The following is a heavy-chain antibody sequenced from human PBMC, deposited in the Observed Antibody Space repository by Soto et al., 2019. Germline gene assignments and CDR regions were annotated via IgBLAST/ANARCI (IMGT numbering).Heavy chain of an antibody. Sequence: QVQLVQSGAEVKKPGASVKVSCKASGYTFTSYAMHWVRQAPGQRLEWMEWINAGNGNTKYSQKFQGRVTITRDTSASTAYMELSSLRSEDTAVYYCARDVMAAAPDYWGQGTLVTVSS. CDR1: GYTFTSYA. CDR2: INAGNGNT. J-gene: IGHJ4*02. CDR3: ARDVMAAAPDY. V-gene: IGHV1-3*01. D-gene: IGHD6-13*01.